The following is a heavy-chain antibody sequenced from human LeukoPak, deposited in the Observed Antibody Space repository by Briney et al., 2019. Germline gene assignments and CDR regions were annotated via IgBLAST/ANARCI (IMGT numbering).Heavy chain of an antibody. V-gene: IGHV3-21*01. J-gene: IGHJ4*02. CDR1: GFTFSSYG. Sequence: PGGSLRLSCAASGFTFSSYGMNWVRQAPGKGLEWVSSISGTSSYIYYADSVKGRFTISRDNAKNSLYLQMNSLRAEDTSVYYCAAGGRVQNYWGQGTLVTVSS. D-gene: IGHD1-1*01. CDR3: AAGGRVQNY. CDR2: ISGTSSYI.